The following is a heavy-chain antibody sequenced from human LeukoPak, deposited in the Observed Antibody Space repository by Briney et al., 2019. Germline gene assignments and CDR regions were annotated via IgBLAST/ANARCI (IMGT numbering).Heavy chain of an antibody. J-gene: IGHJ4*02. CDR1: GFTFDDYA. CDR2: ISWNSGSI. D-gene: IGHD6-13*01. V-gene: IGHV3-9*01. CDR3: AKDTGIAAAGTGMFDY. Sequence: PGGSLRLSCAASGFTFDDYAMHWVRQAPGRGLEGVSGISWNSGSIGYADSVKGRLTISRDNAKNSLYLQMNSLRAEDTALYYCAKDTGIAAAGTGMFDYWGQGTLVTVSS.